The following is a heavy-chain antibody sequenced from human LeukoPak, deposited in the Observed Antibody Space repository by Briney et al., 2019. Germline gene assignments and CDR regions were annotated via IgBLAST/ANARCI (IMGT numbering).Heavy chain of an antibody. CDR1: GFTFSSHW. D-gene: IGHD2-2*01. CDR3: ARDRYCSSS. J-gene: IGHJ5*02. Sequence: GGSLRLSCAASGFTFSSHWMSWVRQAPGKGLEWVANIKEDANEKYYVDSVKGRFTISRDNAKNSLYLQMNSLRAEDTAVYYCARDRYCSSSWGQGTLVTVSS. CDR2: IKEDANEK. V-gene: IGHV3-7*01.